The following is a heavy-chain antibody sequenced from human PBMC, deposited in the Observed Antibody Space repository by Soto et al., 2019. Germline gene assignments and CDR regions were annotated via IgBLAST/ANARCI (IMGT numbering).Heavy chain of an antibody. CDR3: ARLAGAALELRFFDF. D-gene: IGHD1-1*01. CDR1: GFTFNSFS. J-gene: IGHJ4*02. CDR2: ISDTRRTR. Sequence: VQLVESGGGLVQPGGALRLSCAASGFTFNSFSMIWVRQLPGRGLEWVSYISDTRRTRYYGDSVEGRFTVSRDNARNSLSVQMNSLRVEDTGIYYCARLAGAALELRFFDFWGQGTLVTVSS. V-gene: IGHV3-48*01.